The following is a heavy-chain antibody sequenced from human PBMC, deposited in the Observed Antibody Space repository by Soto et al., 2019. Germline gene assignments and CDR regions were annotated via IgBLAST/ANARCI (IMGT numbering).Heavy chain of an antibody. Sequence: QITLKESGPTLVKPTQTLTLTCTFSGFSLSTTAEGVGWIRQPPGKALEWLALIYWDDDERYSPSLKSRLTLPKDTSKTHVVLTMTNVDPVDTATYYCAHGSCSSADCYPNPYLDYWGQGILVSVSS. CDR3: AHGSCSSADCYPNPYLDY. D-gene: IGHD2-2*01. CDR2: IYWDDDE. V-gene: IGHV2-5*02. CDR1: GFSLSTTAEG. J-gene: IGHJ4*02.